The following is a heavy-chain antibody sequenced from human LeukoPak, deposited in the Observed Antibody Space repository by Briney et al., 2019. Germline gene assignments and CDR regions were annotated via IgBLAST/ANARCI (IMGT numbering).Heavy chain of an antibody. CDR1: GFTFSDYY. J-gene: IGHJ4*02. CDR2: ISGSGGST. V-gene: IGHV3-23*01. D-gene: IGHD3-22*01. CDR3: AKGTPKIVVVNFDY. Sequence: GGSLRLSCAASGFTFSDYYMSWIRQAPGKGLEWVSAISGSGGSTYYADSVKGRFTISRDNSKNTLYLQMNSLRAEDTAVYYCAKGTPKIVVVNFDYWGQGTLVTVSS.